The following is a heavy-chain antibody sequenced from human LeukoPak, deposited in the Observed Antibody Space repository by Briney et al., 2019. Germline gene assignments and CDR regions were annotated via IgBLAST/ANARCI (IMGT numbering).Heavy chain of an antibody. CDR2: ISISGTTI. CDR1: AFVVSSYE. CDR3: ASRQSYGGYDY. D-gene: IGHD5-12*01. V-gene: IGHV3-48*03. Sequence: GGSLRLSCAASAFVVSSYEMNWVRHPPGKWLQWVSYISISGTTIHYADSVKARFTFTRDNAKNLVYLQVSSLRAEDTAVYYCASRQSYGGYDYWGQGTLVTVFS. J-gene: IGHJ4*02.